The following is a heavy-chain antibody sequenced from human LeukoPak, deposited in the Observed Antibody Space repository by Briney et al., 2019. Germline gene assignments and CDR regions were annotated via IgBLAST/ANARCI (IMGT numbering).Heavy chain of an antibody. D-gene: IGHD3-16*01. J-gene: IGHJ6*03. V-gene: IGHV1-18*01. CDR3: ARDYVHYYYMDV. CDR1: GYTFTSYG. Sequence: ASVKVSCKASGYTFTSYGISWVRQAPGQGLEWMGWISGYNGNTNYAQELQGRVTMTTDTSTSTAYMELRSLRSDDTAVYYCARDYVHYYYMDVWGKGTTVTVSS. CDR2: ISGYNGNT.